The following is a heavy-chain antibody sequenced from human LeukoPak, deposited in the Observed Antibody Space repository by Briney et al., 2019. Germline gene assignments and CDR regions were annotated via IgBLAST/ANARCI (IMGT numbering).Heavy chain of an antibody. D-gene: IGHD3-22*01. Sequence: ASVKVSCKASGYTFTGYYMHWVRQAPGQGLEWMGWINLNSGGTNYAQKFQGRVTMTRDTSISTAYMELSRLRSDDTAVYYCARGAYYYDSSGYLLGRAFDIWGQGTMVTVSS. J-gene: IGHJ3*02. CDR3: ARGAYYYDSSGYLLGRAFDI. CDR1: GYTFTGYY. V-gene: IGHV1-2*02. CDR2: INLNSGGT.